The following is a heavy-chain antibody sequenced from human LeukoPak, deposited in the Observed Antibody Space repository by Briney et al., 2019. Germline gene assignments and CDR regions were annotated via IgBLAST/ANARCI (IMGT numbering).Heavy chain of an antibody. Sequence: GGSLRLSCAASGFTFSSYAMSWVRQAPGKGLEWVAVIWYDGSNKYYADSVKGRFTISRDNSKNTLYLQMNSLRAEDTAVYYCAREYYYDSYPAYYYYGMDVWGQGTTVTVSS. D-gene: IGHD3-22*01. CDR2: IWYDGSNK. J-gene: IGHJ6*02. V-gene: IGHV3-33*08. CDR1: GFTFSSYA. CDR3: AREYYYDSYPAYYYYGMDV.